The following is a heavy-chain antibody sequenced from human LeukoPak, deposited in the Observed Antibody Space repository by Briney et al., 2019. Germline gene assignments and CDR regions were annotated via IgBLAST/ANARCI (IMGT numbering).Heavy chain of an antibody. Sequence: SETLSLTCTVSRGSITSYYWSWIRQLPGKGLEWIGYIYYSGSTNYNPSLKSRVTISVDTSKNQFSLKLSSVTAADTAVYYCARDCRIAARPWDYYYMDVWGKGTTVTVSS. CDR1: RGSITSYY. CDR3: ARDCRIAARPWDYYYMDV. D-gene: IGHD6-6*01. CDR2: IYYSGST. J-gene: IGHJ6*03. V-gene: IGHV4-59*01.